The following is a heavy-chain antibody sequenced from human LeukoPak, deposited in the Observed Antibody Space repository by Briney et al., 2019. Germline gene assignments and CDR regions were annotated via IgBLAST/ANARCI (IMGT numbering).Heavy chain of an antibody. J-gene: IGHJ3*02. CDR2: ISSSSSYI. CDR3: ARLSSWGAFDI. Sequence: PGGSLRLSCAASGFTFRSYGMHWVRQAPGKGLEWVSSISSSSSYIYYADSVKGRFTISRDNAKNSLYLQMNSLRAEDTAVYYCARLSSWGAFDIWGQGTMVTVSS. CDR1: GFTFRSYG. D-gene: IGHD6-13*01. V-gene: IGHV3-21*01.